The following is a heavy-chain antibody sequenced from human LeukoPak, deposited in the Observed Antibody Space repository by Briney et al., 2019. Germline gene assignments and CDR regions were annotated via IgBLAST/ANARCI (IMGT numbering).Heavy chain of an antibody. CDR2: IKQDGSEN. Sequence: PGGSLRLSCAASGFTFSSYWMSWVRQAPGKGLEWVANIKQDGSENYYVDSVKGRFTISRDNAKNSLYLQMNSLKAEDTAVYYCARDKEAGATRLDPWGQGTLVTVSS. CDR1: GFTFSSYW. D-gene: IGHD1-26*01. CDR3: ARDKEAGATRLDP. J-gene: IGHJ5*02. V-gene: IGHV3-7*01.